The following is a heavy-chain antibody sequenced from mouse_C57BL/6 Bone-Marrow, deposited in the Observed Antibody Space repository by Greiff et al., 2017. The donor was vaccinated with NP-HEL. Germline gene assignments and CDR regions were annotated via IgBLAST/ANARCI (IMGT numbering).Heavy chain of an antibody. V-gene: IGHV1-81*01. J-gene: IGHJ1*03. CDR3: STTVVAPAV. D-gene: IGHD1-1*01. CDR2: IYPRSGNT. CDR1: GYTFTSYG. Sequence: QVQLKESGAELARPGASVKLSCKASGYTFTSYGISWVKQRTGQGLEWIGEIYPRSGNTYYNEKFKGKATLPADKSSSTAYMELRSLTSEDSAVYFCSTTVVAPAVWGTGTTVTVSS.